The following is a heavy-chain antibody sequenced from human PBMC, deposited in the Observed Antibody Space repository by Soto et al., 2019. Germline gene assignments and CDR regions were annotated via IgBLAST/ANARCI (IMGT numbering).Heavy chain of an antibody. CDR3: ARDQTTFIDYDFWSGYLDY. V-gene: IGHV3-33*01. Sequence: GGSLRLSCAASGFTFSSYGMHWVRQAPGKGLEWVAVIWYDGSNKYYADSVKGRFTISRDNSKNTLYLQMNSLRAEDTAVYYCARDQTTFIDYDFWSGYLDYWGQGTLVTVSS. CDR2: IWYDGSNK. D-gene: IGHD3-3*01. CDR1: GFTFSSYG. J-gene: IGHJ4*02.